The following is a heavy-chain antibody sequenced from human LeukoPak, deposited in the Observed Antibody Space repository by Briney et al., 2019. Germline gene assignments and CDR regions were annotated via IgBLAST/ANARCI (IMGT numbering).Heavy chain of an antibody. CDR2: INSDGITT. J-gene: IGHJ4*02. CDR1: GFTFSSYW. CDR3: ARTGVTMVRGVTHYYFDY. D-gene: IGHD3-10*01. Sequence: GGSLRLSCAASGFTFSSYWMHWVRQAPGKGLVWVSRINSDGITTSYADSVKGRFTISRDNAKNTLYLQMNSLRTEDTAVYYCARTGVTMVRGVTHYYFDYWGQGTLVTVSS. V-gene: IGHV3-74*01.